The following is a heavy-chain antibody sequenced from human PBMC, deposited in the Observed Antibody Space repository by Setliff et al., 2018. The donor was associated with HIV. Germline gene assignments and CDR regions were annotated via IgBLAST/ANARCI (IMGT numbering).Heavy chain of an antibody. Sequence: GSLRLSCVGSGFTFSSFAMNWVRQAPGKGLEWVSVIDISGTRTNYADSVKGRFTISRDNSKNTLYLQMNSLRAEDTAIYYCAKTANLIVLMVYALSWGQGTLVTVPQ. J-gene: IGHJ4*02. D-gene: IGHD2-8*01. CDR2: IDISGTRT. CDR3: AKTANLIVLMVYALS. V-gene: IGHV3-23*05. CDR1: GFTFSSFA.